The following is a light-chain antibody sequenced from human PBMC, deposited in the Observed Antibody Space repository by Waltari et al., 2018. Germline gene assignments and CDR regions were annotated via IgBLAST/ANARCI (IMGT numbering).Light chain of an antibody. V-gene: IGKV2-28*01. CDR3: MQALQSPRT. CDR2: SGS. J-gene: IGKJ1*01. CDR1: QSLLHSNGYNC. Sequence: DIVMTQSPLSLPVTPGEPASISCRSSQSLLHSNGYNCLDWYLQKPGQSPQLLIYSGSNRASGVPDRFSGTESGTDFTLKIISVEAEDVGVYYCMQALQSPRTFGQGTKVEIK.